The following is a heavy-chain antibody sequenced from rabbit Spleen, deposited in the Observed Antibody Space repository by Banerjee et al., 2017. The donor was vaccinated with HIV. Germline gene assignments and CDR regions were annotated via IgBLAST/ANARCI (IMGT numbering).Heavy chain of an antibody. J-gene: IGHJ6*01. CDR2: INAVTGKA. CDR1: GFDFSSYYM. V-gene: IGHV1S45*01. D-gene: IGHD1-1*01. CDR3: ARDTSSSFSSYGMDL. Sequence: QEQLKESGGGLVQPGGSLKLSCKASGFDFSSYYMSWVRQAPGKGLEWIACINAVTGKALYASWAKGRYTLSKTSSTTVTLEMTSLTAADTATYFCARDTSSSFSSYGMDLWGQGTLVTVS.